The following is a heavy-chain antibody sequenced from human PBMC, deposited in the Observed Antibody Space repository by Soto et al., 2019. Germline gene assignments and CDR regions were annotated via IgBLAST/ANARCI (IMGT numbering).Heavy chain of an antibody. CDR1: RITSNSIG. D-gene: IGHD3-22*01. CDR3: ARDPRRYYYDSSDYYLDY. Sequence: WVSLRLPCAASRITSNSIGIHWLRQAQGQGLEWVSVIWYDGSNKYYADSVKGRFTTSRDNSKNTLYPQMNSLIAEDTAVYYCARDPRRYYYDSSDYYLDYWGQGTLVTVSS. V-gene: IGHV3-33*01. CDR2: IWYDGSNK. J-gene: IGHJ4*02.